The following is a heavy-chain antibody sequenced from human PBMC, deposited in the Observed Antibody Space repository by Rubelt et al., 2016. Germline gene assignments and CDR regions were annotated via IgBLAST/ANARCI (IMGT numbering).Heavy chain of an antibody. Sequence: EVQLVESGGGLVQPGGSLRLSCAASGFTFVSYAMNWVRQAPGKGLELVSGISGSGDNTYYADSVKGRFTISRDNSKNTLHLQMNRLRPEDTAVYYCAKGGDYFRQWGQGTRVTVYS. CDR3: AKGGDYFRQ. CDR2: ISGSGDNT. CDR1: GFTFVSYA. D-gene: IGHD3-9*01. J-gene: IGHJ1*01. V-gene: IGHV3-23*04.